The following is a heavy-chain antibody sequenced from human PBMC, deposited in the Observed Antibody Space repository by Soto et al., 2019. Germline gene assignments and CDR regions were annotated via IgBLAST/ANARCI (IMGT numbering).Heavy chain of an antibody. CDR3: AKARLLLVSSFDY. D-gene: IGHD3-22*01. V-gene: IGHV3-23*01. CDR1: GFTFSSYA. Sequence: PGGSLRLSCAASGFTFSSYAMSWVRQAPGKGLEWVSAISGSGGSTYYADSVEGRFTISRDNSKNTLYLQMNSLRAEDTAVYYCAKARLLLVSSFDYWGQGTLVTVSS. CDR2: ISGSGGST. J-gene: IGHJ4*02.